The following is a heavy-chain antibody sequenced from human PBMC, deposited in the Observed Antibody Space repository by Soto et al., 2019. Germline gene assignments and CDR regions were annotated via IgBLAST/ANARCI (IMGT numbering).Heavy chain of an antibody. J-gene: IGHJ4*02. CDR2: ISSSSSYI. V-gene: IGHV3-21*01. CDR1: GFTFSSYS. D-gene: IGHD3-16*01. Sequence: GGSLRLSCAASGFTFSSYSMNWVRQAPGKGLEWVSSISSSSSYIYYADSVKGRFTISRDNSKNTLYLQMNSLRAEDTAVYYCARADASTAPLVDYWGQGTLVTVSS. CDR3: ARADASTAPLVDY.